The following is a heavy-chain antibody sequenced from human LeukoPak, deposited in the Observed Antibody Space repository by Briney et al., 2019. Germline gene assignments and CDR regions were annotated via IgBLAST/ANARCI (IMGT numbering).Heavy chain of an antibody. J-gene: IGHJ5*02. CDR3: ANLPYCSSTSCWRKNWFDP. CDR2: ISYEGSNK. Sequence: GGSLRLSCASSGFTFSSYALHWVRQAPGKGLEWVAVISYEGSNKYYADSVKGRFTISRDNSKNTLYLQMNSLRAEDTAVYYCANLPYCSSTSCWRKNWFDPWGQGTLVTVSS. CDR1: GFTFSSYA. D-gene: IGHD2-2*01. V-gene: IGHV3-30-3*01.